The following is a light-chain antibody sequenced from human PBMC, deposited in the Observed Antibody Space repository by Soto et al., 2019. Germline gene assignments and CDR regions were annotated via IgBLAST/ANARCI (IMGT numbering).Light chain of an antibody. J-gene: IGKJ1*01. CDR2: KAS. CDR3: QQYHIYSGT. Sequence: DIQITQSPSTLSASVGDRVAITGRASQTIDSWVAWYQQRPGKPPNLLMYKASTLASGVPSRFSGSGSGTEFTLTINSLQPDDFATYYCQQYHIYSGTFGQGTKV. CDR1: QTIDSW. V-gene: IGKV1-5*03.